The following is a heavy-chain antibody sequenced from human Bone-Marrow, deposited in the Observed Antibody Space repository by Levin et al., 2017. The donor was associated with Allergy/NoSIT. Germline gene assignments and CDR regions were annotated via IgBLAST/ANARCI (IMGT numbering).Heavy chain of an antibody. CDR1: GFKFSDRG. D-gene: IGHD1-26*01. CDR3: ARDIGQPDSYDYYFYGMDV. J-gene: IGHJ6*02. CDR2: IWYDGTNK. Sequence: GESLKISCAASGFKFSDRGMHWVRQAPGKGLEWVGIIWYDGTNKHYADSVRGRFTISRDNSKNTLYLQMNSLRAEDTAVYYCARDIGQPDSYDYYFYGMDVWGQGTTVTVSS. V-gene: IGHV3-33*01.